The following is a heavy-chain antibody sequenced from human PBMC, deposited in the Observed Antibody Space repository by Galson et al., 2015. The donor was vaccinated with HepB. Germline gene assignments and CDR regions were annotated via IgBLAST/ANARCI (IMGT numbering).Heavy chain of an antibody. D-gene: IGHD1-1*01. CDR3: TRGPYNTYGMFEN. Sequence: SLRLSCAASGFTFRSDWIHWVRQAPGKGLMWLSRISGDGRATTYADSVKGRFTISRDNAKNTAFLQTSSLRAEDTAVYYCTRGPYNTYGMFENWGQGALVIVSS. V-gene: IGHV3-74*01. CDR1: GFTFRSDW. J-gene: IGHJ1*01. CDR2: ISGDGRAT.